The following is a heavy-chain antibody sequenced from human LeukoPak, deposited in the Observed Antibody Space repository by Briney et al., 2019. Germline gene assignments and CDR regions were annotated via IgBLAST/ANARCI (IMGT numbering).Heavy chain of an antibody. D-gene: IGHD6-13*01. CDR3: ARAGSSWGAGFDY. CDR2: MNPNSGNT. V-gene: IGHV1-8*01. CDR1: GYTFTSYD. J-gene: IGHJ4*02. Sequence: ASVKVSCKASGYTFTSYDINWVRQATGQGLEWMGWMNPNSGNTGYAQKFQGRVTMTRSTDKSTAYMELSSLRSADTAVSYCARAGSSWGAGFDYWGQGTLVTVS.